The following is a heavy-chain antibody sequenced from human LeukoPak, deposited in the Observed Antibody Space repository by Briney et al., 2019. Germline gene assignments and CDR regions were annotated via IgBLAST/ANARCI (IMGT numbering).Heavy chain of an antibody. J-gene: IGHJ4*02. V-gene: IGHV4-61*02. D-gene: IGHD1-26*01. CDR3: ARAEWEIGFDE. Sequence: SETLSLTCSVSGASINSGSFFWSWIRQAAGKRLEWIGRIYGSGITNYNPSFKSRVTISEDTSKNQFSLQLSSVTAADTAIYYCARAEWEIGFDEWGQGTLVTVSS. CDR1: GASINSGSFF. CDR2: IYGSGIT.